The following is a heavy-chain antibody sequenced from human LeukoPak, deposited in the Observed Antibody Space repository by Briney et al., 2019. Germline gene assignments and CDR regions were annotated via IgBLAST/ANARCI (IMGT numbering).Heavy chain of an antibody. CDR3: VRDRVDSSGYYYYYGMDV. V-gene: IGHV4-4*07. CDR2: LYTSGST. CDR1: GGSISTYY. Sequence: TSETLSLTCTVSGGSISTYYWSWIRQPAGKGLEWIGRLYTSGSTIYNPSLRSRLTMSADTSKNQFSLKLRSVTAADMAIYYCVRDRVDSSGYYYYYGMDVWGQGTTVTVSS. D-gene: IGHD3-22*01. J-gene: IGHJ6*02.